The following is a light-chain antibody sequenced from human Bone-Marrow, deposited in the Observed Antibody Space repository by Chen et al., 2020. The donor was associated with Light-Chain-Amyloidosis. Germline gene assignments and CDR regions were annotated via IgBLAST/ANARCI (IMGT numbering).Light chain of an antibody. CDR2: WAC. V-gene: IGKV4-1*01. J-gene: IGKJ1*01. CDR3: QQYYRTPRT. CDR1: RSLFSSSDKQNY. Sequence: DIVMTQSPDSLAVSLGERATINCKSSRSLFSSSDKQNYLAWYQQKPGQPPKLLIYWACTRESGVPDRFSGSGSGADFTLSISSLQAEDGAVYYCQQYYRTPRTYGQGTKVEIK.